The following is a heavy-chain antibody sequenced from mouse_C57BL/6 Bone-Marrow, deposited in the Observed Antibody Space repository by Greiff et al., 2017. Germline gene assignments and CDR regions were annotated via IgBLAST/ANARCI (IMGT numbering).Heavy chain of an antibody. Sequence: DVKLQESGAELVRPGASVKLSCTASGFNIKDDYIHWVKQRPEQGLEWIGWIDPEIGDTEYASKFQGKATITSDTSSNTAYLQLSSLKSEDTAVYYCSSFDGNYFDFWGQGTPLTVAS. CDR3: SSFDGNYFDF. J-gene: IGHJ2*01. V-gene: IGHV14-4*01. CDR2: IDPEIGDT. D-gene: IGHD2-3*01. CDR1: GFNIKDDY.